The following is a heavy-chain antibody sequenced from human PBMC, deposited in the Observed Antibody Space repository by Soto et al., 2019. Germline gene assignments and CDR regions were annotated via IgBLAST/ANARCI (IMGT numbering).Heavy chain of an antibody. D-gene: IGHD1-26*01. J-gene: IGHJ5*02. Sequence: ASVKVSCKASGYTFTGYYMHWVRQAPGQGLEWMGWINPNSGGTNYAQKFQGWVTMTRDTSISTAYMELSRLRSDDTAVYYCARAPPGGWELLPWGRGTLVTVSS. CDR3: ARAPPGGWELLP. CDR1: GYTFTGYY. V-gene: IGHV1-2*04. CDR2: INPNSGGT.